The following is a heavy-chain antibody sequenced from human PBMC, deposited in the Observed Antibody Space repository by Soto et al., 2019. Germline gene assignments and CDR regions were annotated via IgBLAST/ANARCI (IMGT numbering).Heavy chain of an antibody. CDR3: ARGETAWFDP. CDR1: GYTFTSYA. Sequence: ASVKVSCKASGYTFTSYAMNWVRQAPGQGLEWMGWINTNTGNPTYAQGFTGRFVFSLDTSDSTAYLQICSLNAEDTVVYCCARGETAWFDPWGQGNLVIVSS. CDR2: INTNTGNP. J-gene: IGHJ5*02. V-gene: IGHV7-4-1*01. D-gene: IGHD2-21*02.